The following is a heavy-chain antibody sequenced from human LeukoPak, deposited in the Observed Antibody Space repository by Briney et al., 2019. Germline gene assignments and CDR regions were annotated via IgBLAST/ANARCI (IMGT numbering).Heavy chain of an antibody. J-gene: IGHJ4*02. Sequence: GESLQISCQGSGYSFTSYWIAWVRQMPGKGLQWMWIIYPGDSDSRYSPSFQGQVTISADKSVNTAYLQWSSLKASDTAVYFCARGEFGYSSDYWGQGTLVTVSS. D-gene: IGHD2-21*01. CDR2: IYPGDSDS. CDR1: GYSFTSYW. CDR3: ARGEFGYSSDY. V-gene: IGHV5-51*01.